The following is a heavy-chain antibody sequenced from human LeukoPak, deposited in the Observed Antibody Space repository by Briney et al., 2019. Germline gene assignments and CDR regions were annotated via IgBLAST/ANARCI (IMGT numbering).Heavy chain of an antibody. V-gene: IGHV4-59*01. CDR3: ARVDPDSSSTLEVFDY. Sequence: SETLTLTCTVSGGSISSYYWSWIRQPPGKGLEWIGYIYYSGSTNYNPSLKSRVTISVDTSKNQFSLKLSSVTAADTAVYYCARVDPDSSSTLEVFDYWGQGTLVTVSS. CDR2: IYYSGST. CDR1: GGSISSYY. D-gene: IGHD6-6*01. J-gene: IGHJ4*02.